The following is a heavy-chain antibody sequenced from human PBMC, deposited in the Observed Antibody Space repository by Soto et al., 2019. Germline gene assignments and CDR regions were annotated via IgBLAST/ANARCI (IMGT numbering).Heavy chain of an antibody. Sequence: PSETLSLTCTVSGGSISSYYWSWIRQPPGKGLEWIGSIYYSGSTNYNPSLKSRVTISVDTSKNQFSLKLSSVTAEDTAVYYCARDLFGDWLDADGLYYGMDVWGQGTTVTVSS. CDR1: GGSISSYY. CDR3: ARDLFGDWLDADGLYYGMDV. D-gene: IGHD3-9*01. CDR2: IYYSGST. J-gene: IGHJ6*02. V-gene: IGHV4-59*12.